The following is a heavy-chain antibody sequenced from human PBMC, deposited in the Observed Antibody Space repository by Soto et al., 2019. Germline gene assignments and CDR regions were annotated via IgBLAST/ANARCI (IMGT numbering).Heavy chain of an antibody. CDR3: ATSASGYFSYMDV. CDR1: GYTLTELS. Sequence: TSVKVSCKVSGYTLTELSMHWVRQAPGKGLEWMGGFDPEDGETIYAQKFQGRVTMTEDTSTDTAYMELSSLRSEDTAVYYCATSASGYFSYMDVWGKGTTVTVSS. D-gene: IGHD6-25*01. J-gene: IGHJ6*03. V-gene: IGHV1-24*01. CDR2: FDPEDGET.